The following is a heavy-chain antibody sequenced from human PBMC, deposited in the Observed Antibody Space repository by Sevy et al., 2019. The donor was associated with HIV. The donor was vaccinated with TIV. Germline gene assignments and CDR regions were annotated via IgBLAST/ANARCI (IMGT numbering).Heavy chain of an antibody. D-gene: IGHD5-12*01. CDR1: GYNFINYG. V-gene: IGHV1-18*01. Sequence: ASVKVSCKASGYNFINYGISWVRQAPGQGLEWVGGSSPFTGSPNYPQKLQDRVTVTPDTATNTAYMELRNLRSDDTSVYYCGKCTLWVYDPTNRKCGMDVWGQGTTVTVSS. CDR2: SSPFTGSP. CDR3: GKCTLWVYDPTNRKCGMDV. J-gene: IGHJ6*02.